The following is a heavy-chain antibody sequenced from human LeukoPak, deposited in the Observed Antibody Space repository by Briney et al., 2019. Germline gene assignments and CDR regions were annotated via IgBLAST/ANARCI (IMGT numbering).Heavy chain of an antibody. D-gene: IGHD3-22*01. CDR1: GYTFTSYD. Sequence: ASVKVSCKASGYTFTSYDINWVRQATAQGLEWMGCMNPISGNTGSAQKFQGRVSMTRNNPIGTAYMELSSLRSEDTAVYYCARGYYYDSNGWSPLDYWGQGTLVTVSS. V-gene: IGHV1-8*01. CDR2: MNPISGNT. J-gene: IGHJ4*02. CDR3: ARGYYYDSNGWSPLDY.